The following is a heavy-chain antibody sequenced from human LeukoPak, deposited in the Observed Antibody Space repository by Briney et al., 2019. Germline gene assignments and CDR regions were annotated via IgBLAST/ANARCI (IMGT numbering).Heavy chain of an antibody. D-gene: IGHD2-21*02. V-gene: IGHV4-34*01. CDR2: INHSGST. Sequence: SETLSLTCAVYGGSFSGYYWSWIRQPPGKGLEWIGEINHSGSTNYNPSLKSRVTISVDTSKNLFSLKLSSVTAADTAVYYCARGTANWFDPWGQGTLVTVSS. CDR3: ARGTANWFDP. J-gene: IGHJ5*02. CDR1: GGSFSGYY.